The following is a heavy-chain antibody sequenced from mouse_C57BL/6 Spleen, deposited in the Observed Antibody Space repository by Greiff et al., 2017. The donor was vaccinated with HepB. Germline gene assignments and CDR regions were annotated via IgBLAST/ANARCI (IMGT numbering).Heavy chain of an antibody. CDR1: GYAFSSSW. CDR2: IYPGDGDT. V-gene: IGHV1-82*01. Sequence: VKLVESGPELVKPGASVKISCKASGYAFSSSWMNWVKQRPGKGLEWIGRIYPGDGDTNYNGKFKGKATLTADKSSSTAYMQLSSLTSEDSAVYFCARNPSYGSSYWYFDVWGTGTTVTVSS. J-gene: IGHJ1*03. CDR3: ARNPSYGSSYWYFDV. D-gene: IGHD1-1*01.